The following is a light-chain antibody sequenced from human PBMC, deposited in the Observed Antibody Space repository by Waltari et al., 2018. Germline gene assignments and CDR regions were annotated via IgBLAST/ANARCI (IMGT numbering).Light chain of an antibody. V-gene: IGKV3-20*01. J-gene: IGKJ2*01. CDR1: HSLTKKY. CDR3: QQYGSSVMYT. CDR2: GAS. Sequence: RASHSLTKKYVAWYQQKPGQAPRLLIYGASNRAAGIPDRFSGSGSGTDFTLTISRLEPEDFAVYYCQQYGSSVMYTFGQGTKLEIK.